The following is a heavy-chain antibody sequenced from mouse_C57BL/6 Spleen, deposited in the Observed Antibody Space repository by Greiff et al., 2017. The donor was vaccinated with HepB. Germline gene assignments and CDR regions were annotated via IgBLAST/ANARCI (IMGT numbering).Heavy chain of an antibody. Sequence: VQLQQSGAELVRPGASVTLSCKASGYTFTDYEMHWVKQTPVHGLEWIGAIDPETGGTAYNQKFKGKAILTADKSSSTAYMELRSLTSEDSAVYYCTRSRSYWYFDVWGTGTTVTVSS. CDR1: GYTFTDYE. CDR3: TRSRSYWYFDV. V-gene: IGHV1-15*01. J-gene: IGHJ1*03. CDR2: IDPETGGT.